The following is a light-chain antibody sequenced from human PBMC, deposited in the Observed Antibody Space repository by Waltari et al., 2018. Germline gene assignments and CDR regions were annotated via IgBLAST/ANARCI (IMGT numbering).Light chain of an antibody. J-gene: IGKJ1*01. CDR2: KAS. Sequence: DIQMTQSPATLSASVGDRVTITFRASESISRWLAWSQQKPGEAPKVLISKASNLESGVPSRFSGSGSGTEFTLSISSLEPDDYATYYCQQYKTHSRTFGQGTKV. CDR3: QQYKTHSRT. V-gene: IGKV1-5*03. CDR1: ESISRW.